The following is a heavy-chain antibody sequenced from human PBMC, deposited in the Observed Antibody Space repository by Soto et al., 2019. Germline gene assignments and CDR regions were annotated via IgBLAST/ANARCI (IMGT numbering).Heavy chain of an antibody. CDR3: AKGLEDIYYDFWSGSSNYYYYYKHV. J-gene: IGHJ6*03. CDR1: GFTFSSYA. CDR2: ISGSGGST. Sequence: GGSLRLSCAASGFTFSSYAMSWVRQAPGKGLEWVSAISGSGGSTYYADSVKGRFTISRDNSKNTLYLQMNSLRAEDTAVYYCAKGLEDIYYDFWSGSSNYYYYYKHVWGKGTTVTVSS. V-gene: IGHV3-23*01. D-gene: IGHD3-3*01.